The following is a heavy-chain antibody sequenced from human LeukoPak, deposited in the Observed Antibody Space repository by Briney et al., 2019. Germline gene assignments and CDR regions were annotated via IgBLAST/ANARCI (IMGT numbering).Heavy chain of an antibody. CDR1: GFTFSSYA. CDR3: AKRSTGYYFDS. CDR2: ISGSGGST. J-gene: IGHJ4*02. D-gene: IGHD2-2*01. V-gene: IGHV3-23*01. Sequence: GGSLRLSCAASGFTFSSYAMSWVRQAPGKGLEWVSAISGSGGSTYYADSVKGRFTISRDNSKNTVYLQMNSLRAEDTANYYCAKRSTGYYFDSWGQGTLVTVSS.